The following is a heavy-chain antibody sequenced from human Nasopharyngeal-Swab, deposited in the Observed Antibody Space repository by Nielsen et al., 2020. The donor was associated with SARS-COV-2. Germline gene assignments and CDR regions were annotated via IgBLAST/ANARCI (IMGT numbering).Heavy chain of an antibody. CDR2: INHSGST. Sequence: SETLSLTCAVYGGSFSGYYWSWIRQPPGKGLEWIGEINHSGSTNYNPSLKSRVTISVDTSKNQFPLKLSSVTAADTAVYYCATLVGFDYWGQGTLVTVSS. CDR1: GGSFSGYY. V-gene: IGHV4-34*01. J-gene: IGHJ4*02. CDR3: ATLVGFDY.